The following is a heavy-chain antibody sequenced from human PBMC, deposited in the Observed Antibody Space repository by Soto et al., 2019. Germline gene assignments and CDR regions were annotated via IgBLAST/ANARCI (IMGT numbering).Heavy chain of an antibody. Sequence: QVQLVQSGAEVKKPGSSVKVSCKASGGTFSSYTISWVRQAPGQGLEWMGRIIPILGIANYAQKFQGRVTITADKSTSTAYMELSSLRSEDTAVYYCERDGWIHYFDYWGQGTLVTVSS. CDR1: GGTFSSYT. CDR3: ERDGWIHYFDY. D-gene: IGHD5-12*01. J-gene: IGHJ4*02. CDR2: IIPILGIA. V-gene: IGHV1-69*08.